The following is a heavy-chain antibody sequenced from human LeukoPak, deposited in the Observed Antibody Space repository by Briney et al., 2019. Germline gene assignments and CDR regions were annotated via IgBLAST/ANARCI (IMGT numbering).Heavy chain of an antibody. CDR2: IYHSGST. CDR3: ASKRHASASGAFDI. Sequence: PSGTLSLTCAVSGDSISSSDWWCWVRQPPGKGLQWIGEIYHSGSTNYNPSLKSRATTSVDKSENQFSLKLTSVTAADTAVYYCASKRHASASGAFDIWGQGTMVTVSS. J-gene: IGHJ3*02. V-gene: IGHV4-4*02. D-gene: IGHD3-10*01. CDR1: GDSISSSDW.